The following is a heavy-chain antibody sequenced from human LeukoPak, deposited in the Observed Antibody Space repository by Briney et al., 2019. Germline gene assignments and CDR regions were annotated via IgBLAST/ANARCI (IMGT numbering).Heavy chain of an antibody. CDR2: IYYSGST. D-gene: IGHD6-13*01. CDR1: GGSFSGYY. CDR3: ARAPRMDIAAATYYYYMDV. V-gene: IGHV4-59*01. Sequence: PSETLSLTCAVYGGSFSGYYWSWIRQPPGKGLEWIGYIYYSGSTNYNPSLKSRVTISVDTSKNQFSLKLSSVTAADTAVYYCARAPRMDIAAATYYYYMDVWGKGTTVTVSS. J-gene: IGHJ6*03.